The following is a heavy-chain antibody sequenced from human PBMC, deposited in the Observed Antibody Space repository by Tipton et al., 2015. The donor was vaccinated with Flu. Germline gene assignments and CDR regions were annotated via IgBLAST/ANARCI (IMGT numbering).Heavy chain of an antibody. V-gene: IGHV4-34*01. CDR3: ARVSAIAVAGLAPFDY. D-gene: IGHD6-19*01. CDR2: INHSGST. CDR1: GGSISSYY. J-gene: IGHJ4*02. Sequence: LRLSCTVSGGSISSYYWSWIRQPPGKGLEWIGEINHSGSTNYNPSLKSRVTISVDTSKNQFSLKLSSVIAADTAVYYCARVSAIAVAGLAPFDYWGQGTLVTVSS.